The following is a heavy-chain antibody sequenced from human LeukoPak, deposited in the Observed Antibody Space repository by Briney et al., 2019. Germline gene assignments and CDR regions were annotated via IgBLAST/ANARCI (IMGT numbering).Heavy chain of an antibody. V-gene: IGHV4-39*07. J-gene: IGHJ6*03. CDR1: GGSITSSSHH. Sequence: SETLSLTCTVSGGSITSSSHHWGWIRQPPGKGLEWIGRIYLSGSTYYNPSLKSRVTISEDTSKNQFSLKLSSVTASDTAVYYCASTKLTVAGTGYDYYMNVWGKGTTVTVSS. CDR3: ASTKLTVAGTGYDYYMNV. CDR2: IYLSGST. D-gene: IGHD6-19*01.